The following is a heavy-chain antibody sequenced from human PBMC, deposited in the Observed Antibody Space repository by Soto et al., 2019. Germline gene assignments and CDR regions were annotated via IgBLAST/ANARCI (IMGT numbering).Heavy chain of an antibody. J-gene: IGHJ3*02. Sequence: SETLSLTCTVSGGSISSGGYYWSWIRQHPGKGLEWIGYIYYSGIIYYNPSLKSRVTISVDTSKNQFSLKLSSVTAADTAVYYCARSPLGYCSGGTCRSGALDIWGQGTMVTGSS. CDR1: GGSISSGGYY. CDR2: IYYSGII. D-gene: IGHD2-15*01. CDR3: ARSPLGYCSGGTCRSGALDI. V-gene: IGHV4-31*03.